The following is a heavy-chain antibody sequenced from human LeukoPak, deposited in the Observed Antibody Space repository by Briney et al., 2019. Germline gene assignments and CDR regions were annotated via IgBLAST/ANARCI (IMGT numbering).Heavy chain of an antibody. V-gene: IGHV3-21*01. J-gene: IGHJ4*02. D-gene: IGHD3-10*01. CDR1: GFTFSSNS. CDR2: ISSSSSYI. CDR3: ARAPYHYYGSGSYYNVDY. Sequence: GGSLRLSCAASGFTFSSNSMNWVRQAPGKGLEWVSSISSSSSYIYYADSVKGRFTISRDNAKNSLYLQMNSLRAEDTAVYYCARAPYHYYGSGSYYNVDYWGQGTLVTVSS.